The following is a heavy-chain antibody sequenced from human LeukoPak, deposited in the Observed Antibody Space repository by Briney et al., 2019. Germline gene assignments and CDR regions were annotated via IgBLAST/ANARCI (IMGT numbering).Heavy chain of an antibody. D-gene: IGHD4-17*01. CDR2: INSDGSST. CDR3: ARERHYGDANAGSDAFDL. V-gene: IGHV3-74*01. Sequence: GGSLRLSCAASGFTFSSYWMHWVRQAPGKGLVWVSRINSDGSSTSYADSVKGRFTISRDNAKNTLYLQMNSLRAEDTAVYYCARERHYGDANAGSDAFDLWGQGTMVTVSS. CDR1: GFTFSSYW. J-gene: IGHJ3*01.